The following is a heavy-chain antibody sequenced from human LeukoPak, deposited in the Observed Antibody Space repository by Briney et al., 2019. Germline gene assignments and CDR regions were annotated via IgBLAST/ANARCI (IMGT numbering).Heavy chain of an antibody. J-gene: IGHJ5*02. CDR1: GGSFSGYY. CDR2: INHSGST. CDR3: ARGLVVAATFDP. Sequence: PSETLSLTCAVYGGSFSGYYWSWIRQPPGKGLEWIGEINHSGSTNYNPSLKSRVTISVDTSKNQFSLKLSSVTAADTAVYYCARGLVVAATFDPWGQGTLVTVSS. V-gene: IGHV4-34*01. D-gene: IGHD2-15*01.